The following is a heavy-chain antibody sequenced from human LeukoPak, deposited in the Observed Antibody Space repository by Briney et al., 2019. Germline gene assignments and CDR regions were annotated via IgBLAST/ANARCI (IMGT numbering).Heavy chain of an antibody. CDR3: ARAIIWGDRTWISPSDAFDI. CDR1: GGSISSGGYS. J-gene: IGHJ3*02. V-gene: IGHV4-30-2*01. CDR2: IHHSGST. Sequence: SETLSLTCVVSGGSISSGGYSWNRIRQPPGKGLEWIGYIHHSGSTYYNPSLKSRVTLSLDRSKNQFSLRLSSVTAADTAVYYCARAIIWGDRTWISPSDAFDIWGQGTVVTVSS. D-gene: IGHD5-12*01.